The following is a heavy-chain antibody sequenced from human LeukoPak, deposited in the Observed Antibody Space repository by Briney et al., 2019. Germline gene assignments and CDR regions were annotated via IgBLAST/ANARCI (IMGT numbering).Heavy chain of an antibody. V-gene: IGHV3-23*01. J-gene: IGHJ4*02. CDR1: GLTFSSYA. D-gene: IGHD5-24*01. CDR3: ASALDGYNSHYFDY. Sequence: PGGSLRLSCAVSGLTFSSYAMSWVRQAPGKGLEWVSAISGSGTSTYYADSVKGRFIISRDNAKKSLYLQMNSLRAEGTAVYYCASALDGYNSHYFDYWGQGTLVTVSS. CDR2: ISGSGTST.